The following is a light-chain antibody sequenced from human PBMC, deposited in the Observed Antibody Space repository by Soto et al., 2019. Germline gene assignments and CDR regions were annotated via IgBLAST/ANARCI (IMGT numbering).Light chain of an antibody. V-gene: IGLV2-14*01. J-gene: IGLJ1*01. Sequence: QSALTQPASVSGTPGQWITISFTGTSGDIGSYNRVSWYQQHPGKAPKLIIYEVTDRPSGVSNRFSGSKSGNTASLTISGLQTEDEAEYYCSSYTNINTRACVFGTGTK. CDR3: SSYTNINTRACV. CDR2: EVT. CDR1: SGDIGSYNR.